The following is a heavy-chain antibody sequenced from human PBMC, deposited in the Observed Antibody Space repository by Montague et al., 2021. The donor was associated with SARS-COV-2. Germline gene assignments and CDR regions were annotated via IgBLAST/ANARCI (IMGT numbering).Heavy chain of an antibody. D-gene: IGHD3-9*01. V-gene: IGHV2-70*11. CDR1: GFSLSTSGMC. CDR2: IDWDDDK. CDR3: ARSSSPLSYWYFDL. J-gene: IGHJ2*01. Sequence: PALVKPTQTLTLTCTFSGFSLSTSGMCVSWIRQPPGKALEWLARIDWDDDKYYSTSLKTRLTISKDTSKNQVVLTMTNVDPVDTATYYCARSSSPLSYWYFDLWGPGALVTVSS.